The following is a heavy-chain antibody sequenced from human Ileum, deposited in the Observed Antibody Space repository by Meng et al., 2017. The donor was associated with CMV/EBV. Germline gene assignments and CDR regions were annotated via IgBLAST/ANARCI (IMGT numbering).Heavy chain of an antibody. D-gene: IGHD3-10*01. J-gene: IGHJ6*02. V-gene: IGHV3-43D*03. Sequence: GESLKISCAASGFTFDDYAMHWVRQAPGKGLEWVSLISWDGGSTYYADSVKGRFTISRDNSKNSLYLQMNSLRAEDTALYYCAKDHQRSGSYYNLLFDNYYGMDVWGQGTTVTVYS. CDR2: ISWDGGST. CDR3: AKDHQRSGSYYNLLFDNYYGMDV. CDR1: GFTFDDYA.